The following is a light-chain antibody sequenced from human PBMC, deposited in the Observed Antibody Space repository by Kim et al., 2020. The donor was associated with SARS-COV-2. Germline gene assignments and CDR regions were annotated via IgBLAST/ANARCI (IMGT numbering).Light chain of an antibody. CDR2: EDN. Sequence: KTLPISYTRSSGNIASNYVQWYHQRPGSAPTTVIYEDNQRPSGVPDRFSGSIDSSSNSASLTISGLKTEDEADYYCQSYDSSIVVFGGGTQLTVL. V-gene: IGLV6-57*03. CDR1: SGNIASNY. J-gene: IGLJ2*01. CDR3: QSYDSSIVV.